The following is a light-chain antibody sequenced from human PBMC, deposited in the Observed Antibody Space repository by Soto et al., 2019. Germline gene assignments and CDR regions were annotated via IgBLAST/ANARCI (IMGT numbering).Light chain of an antibody. CDR3: QQYYSTPPT. Sequence: DFVMTQSPDSLAVSLGHRATINCKSSQSLFYSSTNKNYLAWYQQKPGQPPKLLIHWASIRESGVPDRFSGSGSGSDFTLPIGSLQAEDVGVYYCQQYYSTPPTFGGGTKVEIK. CDR1: QSLFYSSTNKNY. V-gene: IGKV4-1*01. CDR2: WAS. J-gene: IGKJ4*01.